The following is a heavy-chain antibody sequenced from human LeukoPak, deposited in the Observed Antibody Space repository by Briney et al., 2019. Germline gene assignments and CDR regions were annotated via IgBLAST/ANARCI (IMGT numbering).Heavy chain of an antibody. CDR2: INPSDGRT. V-gene: IGHV1-46*01. Sequence: ASVKVSCKGSGYTFTSHYIHWVRQAPGQGLEWMGIINPSDGRTSYAQKFLGRVTMTGDTSTSTVYMELYSLRSEDTAVYYCARGWSYDSSGYYYLAYWGQGTLVTVSS. CDR1: GYTFTSHY. D-gene: IGHD3-22*01. CDR3: ARGWSYDSSGYYYLAY. J-gene: IGHJ4*02.